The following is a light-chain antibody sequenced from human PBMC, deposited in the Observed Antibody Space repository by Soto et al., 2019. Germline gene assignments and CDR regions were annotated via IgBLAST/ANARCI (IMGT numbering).Light chain of an antibody. CDR2: GNS. CDR3: QSYDSSLSALYV. CDR1: SSNIGAGYD. J-gene: IGLJ1*01. Sequence: QSVLTQPPSVSESPGQRVTISCTGSSSNIGAGYDVHWYQQLPGTAPKLLIYGNSNRPSGVPDRFSGSKSGTSASLAITGLQAEDEADYSCQSYDSSLSALYVFGTGTKVTVL. V-gene: IGLV1-40*01.